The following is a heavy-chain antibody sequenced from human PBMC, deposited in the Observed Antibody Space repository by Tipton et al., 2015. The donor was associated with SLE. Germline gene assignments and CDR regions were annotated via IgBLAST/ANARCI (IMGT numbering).Heavy chain of an antibody. Sequence: LRLSCTVSGGSISSYYWSWIRQPPGKGLEWIGYIYYSGSTNYNPSLKSRVTISVDTSKDQFSLNLTSVTAADTALYYCARRRGSYCDYWGQGALVTVSS. D-gene: IGHD3-16*01. CDR1: GGSISSYY. CDR3: ARRRGSYCDY. CDR2: IYYSGST. V-gene: IGHV4-59*12. J-gene: IGHJ4*02.